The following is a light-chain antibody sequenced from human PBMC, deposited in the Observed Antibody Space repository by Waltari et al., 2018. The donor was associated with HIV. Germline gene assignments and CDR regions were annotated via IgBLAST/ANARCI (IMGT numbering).Light chain of an antibody. V-gene: IGKV2-24*01. CDR2: EIS. CDR1: QSLVHTDGDTY. Sequence: EIVLIQHPLSPLVILGQQASISCRSGQSLVHTDGDTYLSWLHQRPGQPPRLLIYEISNRFSGIPDKFSGSGAGTDFTLKISRVEAEDTGVYYCMQATQIPLTFGQGTKLEIK. J-gene: IGKJ2*01. CDR3: MQATQIPLT.